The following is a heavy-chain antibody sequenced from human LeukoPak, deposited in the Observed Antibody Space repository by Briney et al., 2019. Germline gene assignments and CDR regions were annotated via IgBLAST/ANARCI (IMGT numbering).Heavy chain of an antibody. V-gene: IGHV3-21*01. CDR2: ISRTSAYI. CDR1: GFTFRSYA. D-gene: IGHD2-2*01. J-gene: IGHJ4*02. Sequence: GGSLRLSCAASGFTFRSYAMKWVRQAPGKGLEWVSAISRTSAYIYYSDSVRGRFTISRDNAKNSVYLQIDSLRAEDTAVYYCARDERRYCSDSSCYPGDYWGQGTLVTVSS. CDR3: ARDERRYCSDSSCYPGDY.